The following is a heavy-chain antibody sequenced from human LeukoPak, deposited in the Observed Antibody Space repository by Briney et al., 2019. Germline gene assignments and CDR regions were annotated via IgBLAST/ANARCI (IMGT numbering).Heavy chain of an antibody. V-gene: IGHV4-30-2*01. D-gene: IGHD4-17*01. J-gene: IGHJ4*02. Sequence: PSQTLSLTCTVSGGSISSGGYYWSWIRQPPGKGLEWIGEINHSGSTNYNPSLKSRVTISVDTSKNQFSLKLSSVTAADTAVYYCARLGSMTTVTTGHSGTITQFDYWGQGTLVTVSS. CDR2: INHSGST. CDR3: ARLGSMTTVTTGHSGTITQFDY. CDR1: GGSISSGGYY.